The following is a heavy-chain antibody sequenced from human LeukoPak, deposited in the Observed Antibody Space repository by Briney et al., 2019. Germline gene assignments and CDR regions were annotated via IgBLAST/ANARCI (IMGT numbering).Heavy chain of an antibody. J-gene: IGHJ4*02. Sequence: GASVKVSCKASGYTFTGYYMHWVRQAPGKGVEWMGRINPNSGGTNYAQKFQGRVTINRDTSISTAYMELSRLRSDDTAVYYCASVVRGKLVYYFDYWGQGTLVTVSS. CDR1: GYTFTGYY. CDR2: INPNSGGT. D-gene: IGHD3-10*01. V-gene: IGHV1-2*06. CDR3: ASVVRGKLVYYFDY.